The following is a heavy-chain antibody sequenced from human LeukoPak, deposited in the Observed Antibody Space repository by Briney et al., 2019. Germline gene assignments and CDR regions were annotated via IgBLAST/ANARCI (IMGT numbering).Heavy chain of an antibody. Sequence: SETLSLTCTVSGGSISSYYWGWIRQPPGKGLEWIGSIYHSGSTNYNPSLKSRVTISVDKSKNQFSLKLSSVTAADTAVYYCARDRGAAVAGRGGWFDPWGQGTLVTVSS. CDR3: ARDRGAAVAGRGGWFDP. J-gene: IGHJ5*02. V-gene: IGHV4-59*12. D-gene: IGHD6-19*01. CDR2: IYHSGST. CDR1: GGSISSYY.